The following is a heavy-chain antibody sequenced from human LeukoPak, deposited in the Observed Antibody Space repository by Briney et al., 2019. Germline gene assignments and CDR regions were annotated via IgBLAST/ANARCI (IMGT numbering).Heavy chain of an antibody. J-gene: IGHJ4*02. CDR2: IKQDGSEK. V-gene: IGHV3-7*01. Sequence: GRSLRLSCAASGFTFSSYAMHWVRQAPGKGLEWVANIKQDGSEKYYVDSVEGRFTISRDNAKNSLYLQMNSLRAEDTAVYYCAREVDYGDYDPLFDYWGQGTLVTVSS. D-gene: IGHD4-17*01. CDR1: GFTFSSYA. CDR3: AREVDYGDYDPLFDY.